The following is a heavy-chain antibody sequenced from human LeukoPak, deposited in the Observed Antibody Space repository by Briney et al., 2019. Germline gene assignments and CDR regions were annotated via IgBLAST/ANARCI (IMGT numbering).Heavy chain of an antibody. Sequence: NRGESLKISCKGSGYSFTSYWIGWVRQMPGKGLEWMGIIYPGDSDTTYSPSFQGQVTISADKSISTAYLQWSSLKASDTAMYYCARSRSNSWAGFDPWGQGTLVTVSS. V-gene: IGHV5-51*01. D-gene: IGHD6-13*01. CDR3: ARSRSNSWAGFDP. J-gene: IGHJ5*02. CDR1: GYSFTSYW. CDR2: IYPGDSDT.